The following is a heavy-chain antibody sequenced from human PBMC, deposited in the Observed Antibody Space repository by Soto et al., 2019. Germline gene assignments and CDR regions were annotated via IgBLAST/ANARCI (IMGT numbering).Heavy chain of an antibody. Sequence: GGSLRLSCAASGFTFSSYWMHWVRQAPGKGLVWVSRINSDGSSTSYADSVKGRFTISRDNAKNTLYLQMNSLRAEDTAVYYCAKRSTNSVAVGGDYFDYWGQGTLVTVSS. CDR3: AKRSTNSVAVGGDYFDY. CDR1: GFTFSSYW. D-gene: IGHD6-19*01. CDR2: INSDGSST. J-gene: IGHJ4*02. V-gene: IGHV3-74*01.